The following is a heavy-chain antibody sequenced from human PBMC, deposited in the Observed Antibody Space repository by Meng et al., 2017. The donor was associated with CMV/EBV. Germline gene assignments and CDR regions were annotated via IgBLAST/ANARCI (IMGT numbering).Heavy chain of an antibody. D-gene: IGHD3-3*01. Sequence: GSRRLSCTVSGGSISSSSYYWGWIRQPPGKGLEWIGSIYYSGSTYYNPSLKSRVTISVDTSKNQFSLKLSSVTAADTAVYYCARAWSRAIFGVASASFDYWGQGTLVTVSS. V-gene: IGHV4-39*07. CDR1: GGSISSSSYY. CDR2: IYYSGST. J-gene: IGHJ4*02. CDR3: ARAWSRAIFGVASASFDY.